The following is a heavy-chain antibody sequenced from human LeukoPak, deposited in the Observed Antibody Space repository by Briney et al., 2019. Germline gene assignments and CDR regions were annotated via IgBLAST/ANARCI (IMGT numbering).Heavy chain of an antibody. CDR1: GGSISSHY. J-gene: IGHJ5*02. V-gene: IGHV4-59*11. CDR2: IFYSGST. Sequence: SETLSLTCTVSGGSISSHYWSWILQPPGKGLEWIGYIFYSGSTNYNPSLKSRVTISVDTSKNQFSLKLSSVTAADTAVYYCAREAGSGSYYHVGPWFDPWGQGTLVTVSS. D-gene: IGHD3-10*01. CDR3: AREAGSGSYYHVGPWFDP.